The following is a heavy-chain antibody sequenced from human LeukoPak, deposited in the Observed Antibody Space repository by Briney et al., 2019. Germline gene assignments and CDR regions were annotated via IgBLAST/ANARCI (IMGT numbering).Heavy chain of an antibody. CDR1: GFTFSSYA. V-gene: IGHV3-23*01. J-gene: IGHJ4*02. Sequence: GGSLRLSCAASGFTFSSYAMSWVRQAPGKGLEWVSALSGSGGSIYYADSVKGRFAISRDNSKNTLYLQMNSLRAEDTAVYYCAKDTKRLVWIYWGQGTLVTVSS. CDR2: LSGSGGSI. D-gene: IGHD6-19*01. CDR3: AKDTKRLVWIY.